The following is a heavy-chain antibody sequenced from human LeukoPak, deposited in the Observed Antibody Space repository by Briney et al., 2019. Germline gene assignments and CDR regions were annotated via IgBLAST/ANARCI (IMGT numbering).Heavy chain of an antibody. CDR2: IYHSGST. Sequence: TSETLSVTCTVSGGSISSSNYYWGWIRQPPGKGLEWIGSIYHSGSTYYNPSLKSRVTISVDTSKNQFSLKLSSVTAADTAVYYCARDKGEGYMDVWGKGTTVTVSS. V-gene: IGHV4-39*07. CDR3: ARDKGEGYMDV. J-gene: IGHJ6*03. CDR1: GGSISSSNYY.